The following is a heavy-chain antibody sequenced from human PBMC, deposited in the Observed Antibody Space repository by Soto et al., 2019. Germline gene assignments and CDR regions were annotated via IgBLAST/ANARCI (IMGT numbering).Heavy chain of an antibody. J-gene: IGHJ4*02. CDR2: ISSSGSTV. D-gene: IGHD5-12*01. Sequence: SGGSLRLSCAASRFTFSTYEMHWVRQAPGKGLEWVSYISSSGSTVYYADSVKGRFTISRDDTRSSLYLQMNSLRDEDTALYYCVRYCGTTLCNGVATRTFDYWGQGTLVTVSS. V-gene: IGHV3-48*03. CDR3: VRYCGTTLCNGVATRTFDY. CDR1: RFTFSTYE.